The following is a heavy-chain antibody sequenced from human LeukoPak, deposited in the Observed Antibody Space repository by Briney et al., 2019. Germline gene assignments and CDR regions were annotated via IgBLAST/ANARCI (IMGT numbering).Heavy chain of an antibody. V-gene: IGHV3-7*01. CDR2: INQDGTEK. Sequence: GGSLRLSCAASGFTFSSYEMNWVRQAPGKGLEWVANINQDGTEKYYVDSVKGRFTISRDNAKNSLYLQMSSLRAEDTAVYYCARKPPDYWGHGTLVTVSS. CDR3: ARKPPDY. CDR1: GFTFSSYE. J-gene: IGHJ4*03.